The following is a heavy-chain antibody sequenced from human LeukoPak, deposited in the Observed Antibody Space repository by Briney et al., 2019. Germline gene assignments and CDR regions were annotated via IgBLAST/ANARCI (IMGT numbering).Heavy chain of an antibody. V-gene: IGHV3-23*01. CDR3: AKDPETYSSRWFDS. D-gene: IGHD2-21*01. CDR1: GFTFSNYA. J-gene: IGHJ5*01. Sequence: GGSLRLSCAASGFTFSNYAMSWVRQAPGKGLEWVSSLSDNGGSPYYADSVKGRFTISRDNSKNTLYLHMNSLRVEDTTVYYCAKDPETYSSRWFDSWGQGTLVTVSS. CDR2: LSDNGGSP.